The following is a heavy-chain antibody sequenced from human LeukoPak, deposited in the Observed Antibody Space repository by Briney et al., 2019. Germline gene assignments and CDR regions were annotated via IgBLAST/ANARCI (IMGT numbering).Heavy chain of an antibody. CDR2: IYHSGIT. D-gene: IGHD5/OR15-5a*01. CDR3: ATLVSTRYYFDY. V-gene: IGHV4-38-2*01. Sequence: GSLRLSCAASGFTFSDYAMTWVRQPPGKGLEWIGNIYHSGITYYNHFNSSLKSRVTISIDTSKNQFSLRLTSVTAADTAVYFCATLVSTRYYFDYWGQGTLVTVSS. CDR1: GFTFSDYA. J-gene: IGHJ4*02.